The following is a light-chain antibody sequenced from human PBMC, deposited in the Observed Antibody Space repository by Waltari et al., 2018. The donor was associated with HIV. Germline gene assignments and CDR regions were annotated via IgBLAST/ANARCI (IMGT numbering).Light chain of an antibody. CDR3: CSYAGTYTYVR. V-gene: IGLV2-11*01. CDR1: SSDVGGYDS. J-gene: IGLJ3*02. Sequence: QSALTQPRSVSGSPGQSVTISCTGTSSDVGGYDSVSWYLQHPGKVPKLLIYGVIIRPAWCPARWSGCKSGDTASLTISGLHAEDESDYFCCSYAGTYTYVRFGGWTKLTVL. CDR2: GVI.